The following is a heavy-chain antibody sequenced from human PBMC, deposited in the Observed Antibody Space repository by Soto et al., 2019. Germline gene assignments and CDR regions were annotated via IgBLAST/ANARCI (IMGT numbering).Heavy chain of an antibody. CDR2: MNPNSGNT. CDR1: GYTFATYD. V-gene: IGHV1-8*01. CDR3: ARSDGYNFNWLDS. Sequence: QVQLVQSGAEVKTPGASVKVSCKASGYTFATYDINWVRQAPGQGLEWMGWMNPNSGNTGYAQKFQGRLTMTRDTALSVAHMELSTLRNEDTAVYYCARSDGYNFNWLDSWGQGTLVPVSA. D-gene: IGHD2-21*01. J-gene: IGHJ5*01.